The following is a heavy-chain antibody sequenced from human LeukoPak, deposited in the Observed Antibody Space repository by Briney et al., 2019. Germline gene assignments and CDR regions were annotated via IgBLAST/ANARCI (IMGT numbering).Heavy chain of an antibody. CDR2: ISGSGGST. J-gene: IGHJ4*02. D-gene: IGHD6-19*01. CDR3: AKDTQWLPLYYFDY. Sequence: GGSLRLSCAASVFTFSSYAMSWVRQAPGKGLEWVSAISGSGGSTYYADSVKGRFTISRDNSKNTLYLQMNSLRAEDTAVYCCAKDTQWLPLYYFDYWGQGTLVTVSS. V-gene: IGHV3-23*01. CDR1: VFTFSSYA.